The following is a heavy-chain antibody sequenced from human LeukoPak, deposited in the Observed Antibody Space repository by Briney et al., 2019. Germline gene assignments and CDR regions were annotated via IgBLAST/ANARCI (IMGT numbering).Heavy chain of an antibody. J-gene: IGHJ4*02. CDR1: SGSISSYY. Sequence: SETLSLTCTVSSGSISSYYWSWIRQPPGKGLEWIGCIYYSGSTNYNPSLKSRVTISVDTSKNQFSLKLSSVTAADTAVYYCARLREPDYDILTGWLFDYWGQGTLVTVSS. V-gene: IGHV4-59*01. D-gene: IGHD3-9*01. CDR3: ARLREPDYDILTGWLFDY. CDR2: IYYSGST.